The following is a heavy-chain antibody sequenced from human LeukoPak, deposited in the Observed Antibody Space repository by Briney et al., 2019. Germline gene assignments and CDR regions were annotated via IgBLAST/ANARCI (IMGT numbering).Heavy chain of an antibody. CDR2: ISSSSSYI. Sequence: GGSLRLSCAASGFTFSSYSMNWVRQAPGKGLEWVSSISSSSSYIYYADSVKGRFTISRDNAKNSLYLQMNSLRAEDTAVYYCASLTDIEAGAVRYWGQGTLVTVSS. J-gene: IGHJ4*02. V-gene: IGHV3-21*01. D-gene: IGHD1-26*01. CDR1: GFTFSSYS. CDR3: ASLTDIEAGAVRY.